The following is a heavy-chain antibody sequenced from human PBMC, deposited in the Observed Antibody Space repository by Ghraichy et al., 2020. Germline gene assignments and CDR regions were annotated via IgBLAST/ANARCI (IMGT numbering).Heavy chain of an antibody. V-gene: IGHV3-33*01. J-gene: IGHJ4*02. CDR1: GFTFSSYG. CDR2: IWYDGSNK. D-gene: IGHD6-6*01. Sequence: GGSLRLSCAASGFTFSSYGMHWVRQAPGKGLEWVAVIWYDGSNKYYADSVKGRFTISRDNSKNTLYLQMNSLRAEDTAVYYCARERKAARRAAGLDYWGQGTLVTVSS. CDR3: ARERKAARRAAGLDY.